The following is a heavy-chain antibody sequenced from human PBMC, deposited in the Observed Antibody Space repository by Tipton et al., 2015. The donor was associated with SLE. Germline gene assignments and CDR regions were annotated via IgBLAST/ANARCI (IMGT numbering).Heavy chain of an antibody. CDR3: ARGNDFWSGYYVNFDS. J-gene: IGHJ4*02. CDR2: LYTSATT. D-gene: IGHD3-3*01. V-gene: IGHV4-4*08. CDR1: GDSISHYY. Sequence: TLSLTCTISGDSISHYYWSWIRQPPGKGLEWIGYLYTSATTNYNPSLKSRVSISVETSGTQFFLRLTSVTAADTAVYYCARGNDFWSGYYVNFDSWGQGTLVTVSS.